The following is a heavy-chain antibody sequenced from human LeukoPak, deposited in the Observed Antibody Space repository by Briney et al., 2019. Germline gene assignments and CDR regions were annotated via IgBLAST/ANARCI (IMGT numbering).Heavy chain of an antibody. CDR3: TKHAYDSSFDY. Sequence: SGGSLRLSCAASGFTFSSYGMHWVRQAPGKGLEWVAVISYDGSNKYYADSVKGRFTISRDNSKNTLYLQMNSLRAEDTAVYYCTKHAYDSSFDYWGQGTLVTVSS. CDR2: ISYDGSNK. V-gene: IGHV3-30*18. J-gene: IGHJ4*02. D-gene: IGHD3-22*01. CDR1: GFTFSSYG.